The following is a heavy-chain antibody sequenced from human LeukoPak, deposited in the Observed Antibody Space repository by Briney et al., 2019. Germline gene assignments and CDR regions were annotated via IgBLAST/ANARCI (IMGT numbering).Heavy chain of an antibody. D-gene: IGHD3-22*01. J-gene: IGHJ2*01. V-gene: IGHV4-39*01. CDR3: ARRPSYYYDSSGYYRDWYFDL. CDR1: GGSISSSSYY. CDR2: IYYSGST. Sequence: SETLSLTCTVSGGSISSSSYYWGWIRQPPGKGLEWIGSIYYSGSTYYNPSLKSRVTISVDTSKNQFSLKLSSVTAADTAVYYCARRPSYYYDSSGYYRDWYFDLWGRGTLVTVSS.